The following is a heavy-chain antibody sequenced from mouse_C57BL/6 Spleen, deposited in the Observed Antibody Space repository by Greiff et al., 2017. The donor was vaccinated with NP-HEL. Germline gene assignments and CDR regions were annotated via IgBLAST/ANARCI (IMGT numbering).Heavy chain of an antibody. CDR2: IDPEDGET. J-gene: IGHJ2*01. CDR3: ARCGTAQALDY. D-gene: IGHD3-2*02. Sequence: VQLQQSGAELVKPGASVKLSCTASGFNIKDYYMHWVKQRPEQGLEWIGRIDPEDGETKYAPKFPGKATITADTSSNTSYLQLSSLTSEDTAVYYSARCGTAQALDYWGQGTTLTVSS. V-gene: IGHV14-2*01. CDR1: GFNIKDYY.